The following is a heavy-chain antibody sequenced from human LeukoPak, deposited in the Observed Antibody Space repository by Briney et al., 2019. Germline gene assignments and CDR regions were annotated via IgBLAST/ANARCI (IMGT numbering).Heavy chain of an antibody. V-gene: IGHV3-49*02. CDR1: GFTFSSYG. D-gene: IGHD3-16*01. CDR2: IRSKAYGGTT. CDR3: TRVLSGGGCIDY. Sequence: GTSLRLSCAASGFTFSSYGMHWVRQAPGKGLEWVGFIRSKAYGGTTEYAASVKGRFTISRDDSKSIAYLQMNSLKTEDTAVYYCTRVLSGGGCIDYWGQGTLVTVSS. J-gene: IGHJ4*02.